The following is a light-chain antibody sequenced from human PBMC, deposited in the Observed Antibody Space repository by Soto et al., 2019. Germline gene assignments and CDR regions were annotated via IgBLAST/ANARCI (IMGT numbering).Light chain of an antibody. CDR3: QHYVSYPPFT. Sequence: EIVLTQSPGTLSLSPGERATLSCRASQSVSSSYLAWYQQKPGQAPRLLIYGASSRATGIPDRFSGSGSGTVCSLSISRLEPEDFAGYYCQHYVSYPPFTLGGGTKVEI. J-gene: IGKJ4*01. CDR1: QSVSSSY. V-gene: IGKV3-20*01. CDR2: GAS.